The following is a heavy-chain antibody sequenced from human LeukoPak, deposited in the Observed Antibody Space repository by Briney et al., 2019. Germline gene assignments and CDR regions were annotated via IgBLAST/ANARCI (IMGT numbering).Heavy chain of an antibody. CDR2: ISSNGGST. Sequence: GGSLRLSCAASGFTFSSYAMHWVRQAPGKGLEYVSAISSNGGSTYYANSVKGRFTISRDNSKNTLYLQMNSLRAEDTAVYYCAKSANRSFDYWGQGTLVTVSS. J-gene: IGHJ4*02. CDR1: GFTFSSYA. V-gene: IGHV3-64*01. CDR3: AKSANRSFDY. D-gene: IGHD1-14*01.